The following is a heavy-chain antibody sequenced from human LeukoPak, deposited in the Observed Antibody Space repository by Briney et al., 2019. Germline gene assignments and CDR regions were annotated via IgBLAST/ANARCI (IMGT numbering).Heavy chain of an antibody. D-gene: IGHD3-22*01. CDR3: NNSPITMIVVVITEGWVDY. Sequence: GGSLRLSCTASGFSFGDYAMTWVRQAPGKGLEWVSFISSKVYGGTTEYAASVKGRSTISRDDSKSIAYLQMNSLKTEDTAVYYSNNSPITMIVVVITEGWVDYWGQGTLVTVSS. CDR2: ISSKVYGGTT. CDR1: GFSFGDYA. V-gene: IGHV3-49*04. J-gene: IGHJ4*02.